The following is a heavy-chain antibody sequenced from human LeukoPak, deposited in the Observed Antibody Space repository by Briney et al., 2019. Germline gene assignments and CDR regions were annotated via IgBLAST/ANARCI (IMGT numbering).Heavy chain of an antibody. CDR3: ARDRRRYCSGGSCSDAIDI. CDR1: GYTFTSYG. Sequence: ASVKVSCKASGYTFTSYGISWVRQAPGQGLEWMGWINTYNGNTLYAQKLQGRVTMTTDTSTTTAYMELRSLRSDDTAVYFCARDRRRYCSGGSCSDAIDIWGQGTMVTVSS. J-gene: IGHJ3*02. CDR2: INTYNGNT. V-gene: IGHV1-18*04. D-gene: IGHD2-15*01.